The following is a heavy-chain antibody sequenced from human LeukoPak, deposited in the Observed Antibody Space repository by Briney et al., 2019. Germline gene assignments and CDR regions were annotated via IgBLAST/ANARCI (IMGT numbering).Heavy chain of an antibody. CDR2: ISSSGSTI. CDR3: ARDRYCSSNSCYPTYYYYYYMDV. V-gene: IGHV3-11*04. CDR1: GFIFSDYY. D-gene: IGHD2-2*01. Sequence: PGGSLRLSCAASGFIFSDYYMSWIRQAPGKGLEWVSYISSSGSTIYYADSVKGRFTISRDNAKNSLYLQMNSLRAEDTAVYYCARDRYCSSNSCYPTYYYYYYMDVWGKGTTVTVSS. J-gene: IGHJ6*03.